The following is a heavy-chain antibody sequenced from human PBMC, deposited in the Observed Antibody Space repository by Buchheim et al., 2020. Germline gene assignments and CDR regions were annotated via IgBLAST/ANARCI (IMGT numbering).Heavy chain of an antibody. D-gene: IGHD3-22*01. Sequence: QVQLQQWGAGLLKPSETLSLTCAVYGGSFSGYYWSWIRQPPGKGLEWIGEINHSGSTNYNPSLKSRVTISVDTSKNQFSLKLSSVTAADTAVYYCARWSSGYYYYFDYWGQGTL. J-gene: IGHJ4*02. CDR3: ARWSSGYYYYFDY. CDR1: GGSFSGYY. V-gene: IGHV4-34*01. CDR2: INHSGST.